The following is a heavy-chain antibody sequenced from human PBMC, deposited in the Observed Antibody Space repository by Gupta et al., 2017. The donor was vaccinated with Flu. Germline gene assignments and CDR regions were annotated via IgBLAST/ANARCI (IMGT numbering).Heavy chain of an antibody. CDR1: GVTFSNYW. V-gene: IGHV3-7*01. D-gene: IGHD3-10*01. J-gene: IGHJ4*02. CDR3: ARYRGWPQFDY. Sequence: EVQLVESGGGLVQSGGSLRLSCAASGVTFSNYWMDWVRQATGKGLEWVANIKEEGSVMILVDSVKGRFTISRDNANNSVFLQTINLSADDTAVYYWARYRGWPQFDYWGLVGLVTVSS. CDR2: IKEEGSVM.